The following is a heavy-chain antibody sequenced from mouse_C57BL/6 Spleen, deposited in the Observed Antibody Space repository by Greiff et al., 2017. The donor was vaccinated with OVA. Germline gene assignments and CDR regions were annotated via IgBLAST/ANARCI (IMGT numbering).Heavy chain of an antibody. Sequence: EVQGVESGGGLVKPGGSLKLSCAASGFTFSSSTMSWVRQTPEQRLEWVATISGGGGNTYYPDSVKGRFTISRDNAKHTLYLQMSSLRAEDTALYYCARCYDGYPYWYFDVWGTGTTVTVSS. CDR3: ARCYDGYPYWYFDV. V-gene: IGHV5-9*01. CDR2: ISGGGGNT. D-gene: IGHD2-3*01. CDR1: GFTFSSST. J-gene: IGHJ1*03.